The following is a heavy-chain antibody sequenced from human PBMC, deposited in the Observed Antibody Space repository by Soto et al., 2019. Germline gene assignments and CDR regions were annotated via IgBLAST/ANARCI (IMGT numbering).Heavy chain of an antibody. Sequence: EVQLVQSGAEVKKPGESLKISCKGSGYSFTSYWIGWVRQMPGKGLEWMGIIYPGDSDTRYSPSFQGQVTISADKSISTAYLQWSSLKASDTAMYYCARIGYDFWSGYYTGGLDLRYYYYYGMDVWGQGTTVTVSS. D-gene: IGHD3-3*01. CDR1: GYSFTSYW. CDR3: ARIGYDFWSGYYTGGLDLRYYYYYGMDV. V-gene: IGHV5-51*01. J-gene: IGHJ6*02. CDR2: IYPGDSDT.